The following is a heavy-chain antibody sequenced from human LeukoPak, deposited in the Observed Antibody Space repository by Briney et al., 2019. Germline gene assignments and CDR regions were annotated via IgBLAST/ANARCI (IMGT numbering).Heavy chain of an antibody. CDR2: IYPGDSGT. CDR1: GYSFTSYW. Sequence: GESLKISCKGSGYSFTSYWIGWVRQMPGKGLEWMGNIYPGDSGTRYSPSFQGQVTIAADKSISTAYLQWGSLKASDTAMYYWARFRVLEDAFDIWGQGTMVTVSS. D-gene: IGHD4/OR15-4a*01. V-gene: IGHV5-51*01. CDR3: ARFRVLEDAFDI. J-gene: IGHJ3*02.